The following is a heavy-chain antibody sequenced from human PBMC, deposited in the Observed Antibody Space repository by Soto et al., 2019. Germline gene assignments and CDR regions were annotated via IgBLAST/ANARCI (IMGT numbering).Heavy chain of an antibody. V-gene: IGHV4-39*01. CDR1: GVSISGSSYY. CDR3: ARHGSS. J-gene: IGHJ5*02. CDR2: IYYSGQT. Sequence: QLQLQESGPGLVKPSETLSLICSVSGVSISGSSYYWGWIRQPPGKGLEWIGSIYYSGQTNYNPSLKSRVTISVDRSKNQFSLTLTSVTAPDTAFYYCARHGSSWGQGTLVTVSS.